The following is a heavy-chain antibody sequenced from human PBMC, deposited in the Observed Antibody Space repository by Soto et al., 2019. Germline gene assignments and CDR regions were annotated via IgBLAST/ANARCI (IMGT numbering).Heavy chain of an antibody. CDR1: GFTVSSYY. CDR2: VTADGGT. CDR3: APHVSCSGGSCQYDAFAI. Sequence: GGSLRLSCAASGFTVSSYYMSWVRQAPGKGPEWVSTVTADGGTYYADSVKGRFAMSRDTSENTLYLQMNSLGAEDTAAYYCAPHVSCSGGSCQYDAFAIRGQGTMVTVSS. V-gene: IGHV3-53*01. D-gene: IGHD2-15*01. J-gene: IGHJ3*02.